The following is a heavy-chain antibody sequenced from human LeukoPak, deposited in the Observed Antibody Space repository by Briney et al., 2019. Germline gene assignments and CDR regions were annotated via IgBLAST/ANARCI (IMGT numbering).Heavy chain of an antibody. CDR3: ARGHSGSYSNDY. J-gene: IGHJ4*02. CDR2: ISADNGNT. D-gene: IGHD1-26*01. V-gene: IGHV1-18*01. Sequence: ASVKVSCKASNYTLSNYGITWVRQAPGHGLEWMGWISADNGNTHYAQKIQGRVTMTTDTSTSTAYMELRSLRSDDTAVYYCARGHSGSYSNDYWGQGTLVTVSS. CDR1: NYTLSNYG.